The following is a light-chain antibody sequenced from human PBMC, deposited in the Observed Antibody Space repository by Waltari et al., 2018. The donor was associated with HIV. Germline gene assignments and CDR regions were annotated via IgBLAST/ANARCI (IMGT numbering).Light chain of an antibody. J-gene: IGKJ2*01. CDR3: QQYNNVPYT. CDR1: QDINNY. CDR2: DAF. Sequence: DLQMTQSPSSLSAFVGDRVTITCQASQDINNYLNWYHQKPGRAPEVLIYDAFNLKPGLPSRFSGSASGTDFTLTISDLQPEDIGTYYCQQYNNVPYTFGQGTTLQI. V-gene: IGKV1-33*01.